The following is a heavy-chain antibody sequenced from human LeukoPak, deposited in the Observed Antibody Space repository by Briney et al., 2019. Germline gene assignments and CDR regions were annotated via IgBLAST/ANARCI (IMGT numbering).Heavy chain of an antibody. J-gene: IGHJ4*02. V-gene: IGHV4-59*01. CDR3: ARFYDSYFDY. CDR1: GGSISSYY. CDR2: IYYSGST. D-gene: IGHD3-22*01. Sequence: PSETLSLTCTVSGGSISSYYWSWIRQPPGKGPEWIGYIYYSGSTNYNPSLKSRVTISVDTSKNQFSLKLSSVTAADTAVYYCARFYDSYFDYWGQGTLVTVSS.